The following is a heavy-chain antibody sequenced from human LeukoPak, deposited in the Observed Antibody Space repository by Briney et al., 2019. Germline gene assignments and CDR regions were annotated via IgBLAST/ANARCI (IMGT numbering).Heavy chain of an antibody. J-gene: IGHJ4*02. V-gene: IGHV3-23*01. CDR2: IGASGGST. Sequence: PGGSLRLSCAASGFTFRRYAMSWVRQAPGKGLKWVSGIGASGGSTYYADSVKGRFTISRDNSKNTLYLRMNSLRTEDTAVYYCAKAEGYDILTGLDYWGQGTLVTVSS. CDR3: AKAEGYDILTGLDY. CDR1: GFTFRRYA. D-gene: IGHD3-9*01.